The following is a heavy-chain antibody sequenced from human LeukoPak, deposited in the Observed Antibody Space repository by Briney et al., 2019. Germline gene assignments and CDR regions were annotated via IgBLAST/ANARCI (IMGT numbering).Heavy chain of an antibody. D-gene: IGHD2-15*01. CDR2: ISHDGTDK. Sequence: GGSLRLSCAVSGFTFSNYGMHWVRKAPGKGLEWAAVISHDGTDKYYADPVKGRFTISRDNSKNTLFLQMNSLRADDTAVYYCARDGPDCSGGSCYGYWGQGTLVTVSS. CDR1: GFTFSNYG. CDR3: ARDGPDCSGGSCYGY. J-gene: IGHJ4*02. V-gene: IGHV3-30*03.